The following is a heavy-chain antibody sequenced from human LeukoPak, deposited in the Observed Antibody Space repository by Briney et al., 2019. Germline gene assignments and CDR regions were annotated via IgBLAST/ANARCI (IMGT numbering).Heavy chain of an antibody. V-gene: IGHV4-59*01. CDR1: GGSISSYY. J-gene: IGHJ3*02. Sequence: SETLSLTCTVSGGSISSYYWSWIRQPPGRGLEWIGYIYYSGSTNYNPSLKSRVTISVDTSKNQFSLKLSSVTAADTAVYYCARYGRVKLGDAFDIWGQGTMVTVSS. CDR2: IYYSGST. CDR3: ARYGRVKLGDAFDI. D-gene: IGHD3-10*01.